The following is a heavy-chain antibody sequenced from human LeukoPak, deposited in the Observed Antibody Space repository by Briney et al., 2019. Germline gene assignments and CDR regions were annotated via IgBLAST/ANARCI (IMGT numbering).Heavy chain of an antibody. CDR2: IIPIFGIT. V-gene: IGHV1-69*04. CDR3: ARCPPSYYYGMDV. J-gene: IGHJ6*04. CDR1: GDTFSSYA. Sequence: GASVKVSCKASGDTFSSYAISWVRQAPGQGLEWMGRIIPIFGITNYAQKFQGRVTITADKSTSTAYMELSSLRSEDTAVYYCARCPPSYYYGMDVWGKGTTVTVSS.